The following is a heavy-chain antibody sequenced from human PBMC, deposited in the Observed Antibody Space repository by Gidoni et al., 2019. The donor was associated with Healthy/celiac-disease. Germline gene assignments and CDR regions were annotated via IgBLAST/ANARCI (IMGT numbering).Heavy chain of an antibody. Sequence: QLQLQESGPGLVKPSETLSLTCTVSGGSISSSSYYWGWIRQPPGKGLEWIGSIYYSGSTYYNPSLKSRVTISVDTSKNQFSLKLSSVTAADTAVYYCARQGSMIVVVKAWSYFDYWGQGTLVTVSS. J-gene: IGHJ4*02. D-gene: IGHD3-22*01. CDR2: IYYSGST. CDR3: ARQGSMIVVVKAWSYFDY. V-gene: IGHV4-39*01. CDR1: GGSISSSSYY.